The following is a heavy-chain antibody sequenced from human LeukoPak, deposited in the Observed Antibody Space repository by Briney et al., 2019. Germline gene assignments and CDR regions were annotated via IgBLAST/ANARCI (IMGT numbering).Heavy chain of an antibody. CDR2: ISYDGGNK. V-gene: IGHV3-30*04. Sequence: PGGSLRLSCAASGFTLSSYAMHWVRQAPGKGLEWVAVISYDGGNKYYADSVKGRFTISRDNSKNTLYLQMNSLRAEDTAVYYCANLLRWEPYWGQGTLVTVSS. CDR1: GFTLSSYA. J-gene: IGHJ4*01. CDR3: ANLLRWEPY. D-gene: IGHD4-23*01.